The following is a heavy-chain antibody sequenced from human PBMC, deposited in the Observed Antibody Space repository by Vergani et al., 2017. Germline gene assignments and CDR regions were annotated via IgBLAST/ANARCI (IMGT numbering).Heavy chain of an antibody. J-gene: IGHJ4*02. D-gene: IGHD5-12*01. V-gene: IGHV3-30-3*01. CDR2: ISYDGSNK. Sequence: QVQLVESGGGVVQPGRSLRLSCAASGFTFSSYAMHWVRQAPGKGLEWVAVISYDGSNKYYADSVKGRFTISRDNSKNTLYLQMNSLRAEDTAVYYCARVVEYSGYALDYWGQGTLVTVSS. CDR1: GFTFSSYA. CDR3: ARVVEYSGYALDY.